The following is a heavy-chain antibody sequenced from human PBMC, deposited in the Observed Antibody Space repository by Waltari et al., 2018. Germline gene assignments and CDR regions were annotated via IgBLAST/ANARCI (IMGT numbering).Heavy chain of an antibody. CDR1: GFTFSSYA. CDR3: AKDQAGYYYGMDV. J-gene: IGHJ6*02. CDR2: ISGSGGST. D-gene: IGHD6-13*01. Sequence: EVQLLESGGGLVQPGGSLRLSCAASGFTFSSYAMSWVPQAPGKGLEWVSAISGSGGSTYYADSVKGRFTISRDNSKNTLYLQMNSLRAEDTAVYYCAKDQAGYYYGMDVWGQGTTVTVSS. V-gene: IGHV3-23*01.